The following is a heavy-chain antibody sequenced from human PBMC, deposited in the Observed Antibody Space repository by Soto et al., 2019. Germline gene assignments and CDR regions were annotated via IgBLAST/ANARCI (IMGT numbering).Heavy chain of an antibody. CDR3: EKLTAA. V-gene: IGHV3-23*01. CDR1: VFTFSAYV. CDR2: ITSSGGGT. Sequence: GGSLRLPCASSVFTFSAYVMSCVRQSPGKWLEWVSSITSSGGGTYYADSVKGRFTASRDNSKNTVYLQMNSLRDEDTAVYYCEKLTAAWGEGTLVTVS. D-gene: IGHD5-18*01. J-gene: IGHJ4*02.